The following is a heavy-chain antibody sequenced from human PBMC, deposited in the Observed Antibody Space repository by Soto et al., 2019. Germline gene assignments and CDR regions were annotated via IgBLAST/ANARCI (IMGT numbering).Heavy chain of an antibody. CDR3: ARERQYYYYGMDV. J-gene: IGHJ6*02. Sequence: QVQLVESGGGVVQPGRSLRLSCAASGFTFSSYGMHWVRQAPGKGLEWVAVIWYDGSNKYYADSVKGRFTISRDNSKNTLYLQMNSLRADDTAVYYCARERQYYYYGMDVWGQGTTVTVSS. D-gene: IGHD1-1*01. CDR2: IWYDGSNK. V-gene: IGHV3-33*01. CDR1: GFTFSSYG.